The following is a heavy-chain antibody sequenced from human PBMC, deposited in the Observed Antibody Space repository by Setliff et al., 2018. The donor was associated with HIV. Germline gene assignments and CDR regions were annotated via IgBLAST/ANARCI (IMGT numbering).Heavy chain of an antibody. D-gene: IGHD5-12*01. CDR1: GYSISSGYY. CDR2: IYHSGFT. J-gene: IGHJ4*02. V-gene: IGHV4-38-2*02. Sequence: SETLSLTCTVSGYSISSGYYWGWIRLPPGKGLEWIGDIYHSGFTIYNPSLKSRVTLSLDTYMRQFSLTLTAMTAADTAIYYCVGDGVNIKWHRLWGQGTLVTVSS. CDR3: VGDGVNIKWHRL.